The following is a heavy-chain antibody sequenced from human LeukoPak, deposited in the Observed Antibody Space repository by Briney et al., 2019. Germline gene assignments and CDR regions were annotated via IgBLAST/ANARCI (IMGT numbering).Heavy chain of an antibody. CDR3: ARDPYSGNYGPYYYYYMDV. D-gene: IGHD1-26*01. CDR1: GFTFSSYN. J-gene: IGHJ6*03. Sequence: PGGSLRLSCAASGFTFSSYNMNWVRQAPGRALEWVASITSSSTYTFYADSVKGRYTISRDNSKNSLYLQMNSLRVEDTAVYYCARDPYSGNYGPYYYYYMDVWGKGTTVTISS. V-gene: IGHV3-21*01. CDR2: ITSSSTYT.